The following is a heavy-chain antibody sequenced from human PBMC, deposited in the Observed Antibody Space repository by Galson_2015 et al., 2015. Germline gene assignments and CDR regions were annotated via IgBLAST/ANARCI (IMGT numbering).Heavy chain of an antibody. V-gene: IGHV1-46*01. Sequence: SVKVSCKASGYIFTTYYMHWVRQAPGQGFEWMGMINPSGGATNYAQKFQGRVTMTRDTSTDTVYMELSSLTFEDTAVYYCARDGTLAYCGGDCYSTLDWFDPWGQGTLVTVSS. CDR3: ARDGTLAYCGGDCYSTLDWFDP. D-gene: IGHD2-21*02. CDR2: INPSGGAT. J-gene: IGHJ5*02. CDR1: GYIFTTYY.